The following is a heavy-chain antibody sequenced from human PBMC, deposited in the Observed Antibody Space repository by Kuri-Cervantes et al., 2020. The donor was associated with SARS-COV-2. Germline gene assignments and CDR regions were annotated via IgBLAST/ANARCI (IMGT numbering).Heavy chain of an antibody. V-gene: IGHV4-4*07. Sequence: SETLSLTCTVSGGSISSHYWSWIRQPAGKGLEWIGHIYTSGSTNYNPSLKSRVTISVDTFKNQFSLKLSSVTAADTAVYYCARSGNIVVVPAAIRVNWFDPWGQGTLVTVSS. J-gene: IGHJ5*02. CDR3: ARSGNIVVVPAAIRVNWFDP. CDR1: GGSISSHY. CDR2: IYTSGST. D-gene: IGHD2-2*02.